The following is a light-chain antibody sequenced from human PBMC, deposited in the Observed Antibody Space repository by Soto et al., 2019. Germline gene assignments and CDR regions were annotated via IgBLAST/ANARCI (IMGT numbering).Light chain of an antibody. Sequence: EIVLTQSPATLSLSPGERATLSCRASQSVSNYVAWYQQKPGQAPRLLIYDASNRATGIPARFSGYGSGTDFTLTISSLGPEDFAVYYCQQRSKWLFGPGTKVDIK. CDR2: DAS. J-gene: IGKJ3*01. CDR3: QQRSKWL. CDR1: QSVSNY. V-gene: IGKV3-11*01.